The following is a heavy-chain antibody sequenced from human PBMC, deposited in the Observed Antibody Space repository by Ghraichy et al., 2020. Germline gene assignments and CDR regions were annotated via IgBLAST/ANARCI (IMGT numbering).Heavy chain of an antibody. CDR3: AKSYYGGDCHVDY. CDR2: ISYDGSYK. J-gene: IGHJ4*02. V-gene: IGHV3-30*18. CDR1: GFTFSSYV. D-gene: IGHD2-21*02. Sequence: GGSLRLSCAASGFTFSSYVMHWVRQAPGKGLEWVALISYDGSYKYYADSVRGRFTISRDKSKSTLYLQLNSLRAEDTAVYYCAKSYYGGDCHVDYWGQGTLSPSPQ.